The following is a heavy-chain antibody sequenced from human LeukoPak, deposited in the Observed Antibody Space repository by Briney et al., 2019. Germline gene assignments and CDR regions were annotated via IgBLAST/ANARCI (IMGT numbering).Heavy chain of an antibody. V-gene: IGHV3-43D*03. CDR3: ARDHVGAIDY. CDR2: ISWDGGST. Sequence: QAGGSLRLSCAASGFTFDDYAMHWVRQAPGKGLEWVSLISWDGGSTYYADSVKGRLTISRDNSKNSLYLQMNSLRAEDTAVYYCARDHVGAIDYWGQGTLVTVSS. CDR1: GFTFDDYA. D-gene: IGHD1-26*01. J-gene: IGHJ4*02.